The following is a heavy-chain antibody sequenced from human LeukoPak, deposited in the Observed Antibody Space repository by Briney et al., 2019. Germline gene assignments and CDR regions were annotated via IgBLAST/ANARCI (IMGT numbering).Heavy chain of an antibody. D-gene: IGHD3-10*01. V-gene: IGHV3-21*01. CDR1: GFTFSSYA. J-gene: IGHJ5*02. CDR2: ISSSSRYI. Sequence: PGGSLRLSCAASGFTFSSYAMSWVRQAPGRGLEWVSSISSSSRYIYYADSVKGRFTISRDNAKNSLYLQMNSLRAEDTAVYYCARDLSFGAPYNWFDPWGQGTLVTVSS. CDR3: ARDLSFGAPYNWFDP.